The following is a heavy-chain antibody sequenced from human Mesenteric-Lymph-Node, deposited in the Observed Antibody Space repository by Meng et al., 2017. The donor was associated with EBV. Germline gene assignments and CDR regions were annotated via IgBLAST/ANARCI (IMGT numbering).Heavy chain of an antibody. J-gene: IGHJ5*02. Sequence: MPLKESGPTLVKPTQTLTLPCTFSGFSLSTSGVGVGWIRQPPGKALEWLALIYWDDDKRYSPSLKTRLTITKDTSENQVVLTMTNMDPVDAATYYCAHRTSNCFDPWGQGTLVTVSS. CDR2: IYWDDDK. CDR3: AHRTSNCFDP. V-gene: IGHV2-5*02. CDR1: GFSLSTSGVG.